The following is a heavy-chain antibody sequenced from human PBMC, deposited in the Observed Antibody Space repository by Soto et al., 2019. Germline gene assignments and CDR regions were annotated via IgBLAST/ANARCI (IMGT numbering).Heavy chain of an antibody. CDR3: ARADYYGSGSYVFDY. D-gene: IGHD3-10*01. CDR2: ISAGGGST. V-gene: IGHV3-23*01. CDR1: GFTFSNYA. Sequence: EVQLLESGGDLVQPGGSLRLSCAASGFTFSNYAMSWVRQSPGKGLEWVSAISAGGGSTYYAGSVKGRFTIYRDNSKNTLYLQVNSLRAADTAVYYCARADYYGSGSYVFDYWGQGTLVTVSS. J-gene: IGHJ4*02.